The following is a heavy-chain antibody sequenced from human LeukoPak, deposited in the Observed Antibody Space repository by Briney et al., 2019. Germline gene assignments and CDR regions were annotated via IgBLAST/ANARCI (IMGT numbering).Heavy chain of an antibody. V-gene: IGHV1-2*02. CDR1: GYTFTGYY. D-gene: IGHD3-22*01. CDR3: ARDLFRYYDSSGYPHHPIDY. CDR2: INPNSGGT. Sequence: ASVKVSCKASGYTFTGYYMHWVRQAPGQGLEWMGWINPNSGGTNYAQKFQGRVTMTRDTSISTAYMELSRLRSDDTAVYYCARDLFRYYDSSGYPHHPIDYWGQGTLVTVSS. J-gene: IGHJ4*02.